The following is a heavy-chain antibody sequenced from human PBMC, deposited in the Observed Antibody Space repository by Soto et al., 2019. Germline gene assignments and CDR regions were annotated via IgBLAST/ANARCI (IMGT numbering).Heavy chain of an antibody. V-gene: IGHV4-4*07. CDR3: ARDGDYEGYGMDV. CDR2: IYTSGST. CDR1: GASIYTYY. Sequence: PSETLSLTCNVSGASIYTYYWNWIRQPAGKGLEWIGRIYTSGSTNYNPSLKSRVTMSVDTSKNQFSLKLSSVTAADTAVYYCARDGDYEGYGMDVWRQGTTVTVSS. J-gene: IGHJ6*02. D-gene: IGHD4-17*01.